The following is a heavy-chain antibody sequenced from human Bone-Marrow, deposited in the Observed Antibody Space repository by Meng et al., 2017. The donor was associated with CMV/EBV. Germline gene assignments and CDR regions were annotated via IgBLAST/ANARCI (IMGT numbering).Heavy chain of an antibody. V-gene: IGHV3-21*01. CDR2: ITSSGSYI. CDR3: ARDYHDVLTGPSDY. Sequence: AYGFTFSSYSRNWVRQAPGKGLEWVSSITSSGSYIYYADSVKGRFTVSRDNAKNSLYLQMNSLRAEDTAVYYCARDYHDVLTGPSDYWGQGTLVTVSS. D-gene: IGHD3-9*01. CDR1: GFTFSSYS. J-gene: IGHJ4*02.